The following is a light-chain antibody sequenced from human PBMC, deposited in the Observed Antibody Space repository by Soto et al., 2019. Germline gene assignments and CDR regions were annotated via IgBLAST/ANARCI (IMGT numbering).Light chain of an antibody. Sequence: QSALTQPASVSGSPGQSITISCTGTSSDVGGYNYVSWYQQHPGKAPKLIIYEVSNRPSGVSKRFSGSKSGNTASLTISGLQAADEADYYCNSYTSKSTGVVGTGTKLNVL. V-gene: IGLV2-14*01. CDR3: NSYTSKSTGV. J-gene: IGLJ1*01. CDR2: EVS. CDR1: SSDVGGYNY.